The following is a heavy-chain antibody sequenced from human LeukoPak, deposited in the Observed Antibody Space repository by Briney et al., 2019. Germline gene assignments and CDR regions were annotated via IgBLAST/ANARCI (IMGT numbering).Heavy chain of an antibody. CDR3: ARALTVRGAISFDY. V-gene: IGHV4-59*01. Sequence: SETLSLTCTVSGGSISSYYWSWIRQPPGKGLEWIGYIYYSGSTNYNPSLKSRVTISVDTSKNQFSLKLSSVTAADTAVYYCARALTVRGAISFDYWGQGTLVTVSS. CDR2: IYYSGST. J-gene: IGHJ4*02. CDR1: GGSISSYY. D-gene: IGHD3-10*01.